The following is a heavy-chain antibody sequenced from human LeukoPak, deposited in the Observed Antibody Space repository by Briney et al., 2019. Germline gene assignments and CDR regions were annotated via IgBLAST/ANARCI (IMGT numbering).Heavy chain of an antibody. V-gene: IGHV4-59*01. Sequence: PSETLSLTCTVSGDSISDFYWTWIRQTPGKGLEWIGFISSSGNSNCSPSLESRVSFSLDTSKSQFSLSLKSVTAADTAVYYCARVFRGAVTSNWFDPWGQGILVTVSS. D-gene: IGHD3-3*01. J-gene: IGHJ5*02. CDR1: GDSISDFY. CDR3: ARVFRGAVTSNWFDP. CDR2: ISSSGNS.